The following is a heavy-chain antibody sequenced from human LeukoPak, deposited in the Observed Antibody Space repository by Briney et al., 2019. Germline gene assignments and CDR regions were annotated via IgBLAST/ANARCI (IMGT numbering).Heavy chain of an antibody. CDR3: ARDRTSYYDSRGYTFDY. CDR1: GYTFTIYA. Sequence: ASVKVSCKASGYTFTIYAMDWVRQAPGQRLEWMGWINTGNGDTKYSQKFQGRVTITRDTSASTAYMELSSLRSEDTAVYYCARDRTSYYDSRGYTFDYWGQGTLVIVSS. J-gene: IGHJ4*02. D-gene: IGHD3-22*01. V-gene: IGHV1-3*04. CDR2: INTGNGDT.